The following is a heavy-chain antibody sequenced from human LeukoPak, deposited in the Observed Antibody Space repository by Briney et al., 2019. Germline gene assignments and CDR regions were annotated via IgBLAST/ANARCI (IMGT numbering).Heavy chain of an antibody. CDR2: ISGSDGST. J-gene: IGHJ6*02. CDR3: ARKVYYYYGMDV. V-gene: IGHV3-23*01. CDR1: GFTFSSYA. Sequence: GGSLRLSCAASGFTFSSYAMSWVRQAPGKGLEWVSAISGSDGSTYYADSVKGRFTISRDNSKNTLYLQMNSLRAEDTAVYYCARKVYYYYGMDVWGQGTTVTVSS.